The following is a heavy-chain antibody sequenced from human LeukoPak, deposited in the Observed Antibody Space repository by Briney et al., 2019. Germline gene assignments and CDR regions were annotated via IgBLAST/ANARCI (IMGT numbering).Heavy chain of an antibody. V-gene: IGHV1-2*02. CDR3: AVNGGYSYGYDAFDI. J-gene: IGHJ3*02. CDR2: INPNSGGT. Sequence: ASVKVSCKASGYTFTGYYMHWVRQAPGQGLEWMGWINPNSGGTNYAQKFQGRVTMTRDTSISTAYMELSRLGSDDTAVYYCAVNGGYSYGYDAFDIWGQGTMVTVSS. CDR1: GYTFTGYY. D-gene: IGHD5-18*01.